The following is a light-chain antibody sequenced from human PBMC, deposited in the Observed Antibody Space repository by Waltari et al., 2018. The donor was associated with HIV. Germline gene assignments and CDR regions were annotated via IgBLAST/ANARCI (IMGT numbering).Light chain of an antibody. V-gene: IGLV1-47*01. CDR3: ATWDDTRSGWV. J-gene: IGLJ3*02. CDR2: KNN. CDR1: TSDIGNHH. Sequence: QSVLTQPPSESGVPGQKVFISCSGSTSDIGNHHVYWFQQFPGVPPKVLLYKNNKRPSRVPDRFSGSKSGTSASLAISGLRTDDDSEIYCATWDDTRSGWVFGGGTKLTVL.